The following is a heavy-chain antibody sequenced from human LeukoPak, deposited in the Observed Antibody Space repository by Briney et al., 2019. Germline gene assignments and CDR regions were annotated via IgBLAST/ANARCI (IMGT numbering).Heavy chain of an antibody. D-gene: IGHD4/OR15-4a*01. CDR3: ARDPMVPHSPYYYYYGMGV. CDR1: GYTFTGYY. CDR2: INPNSGGT. Sequence: SVKVSCKASGYTFTGYYMHWVRQAPGQGLEWMGWINPNSGGTNYAQKFQGRVTMTRDTSISTAYMELSRLRSDDTAVYYRARDPMVPHSPYYYYYGMGVWGQGTTVTVSS. J-gene: IGHJ6*02. V-gene: IGHV1-2*02.